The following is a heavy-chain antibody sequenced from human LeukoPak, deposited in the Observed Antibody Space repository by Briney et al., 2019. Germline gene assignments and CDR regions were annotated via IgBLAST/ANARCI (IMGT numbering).Heavy chain of an antibody. Sequence: GGSLRLSCTVSGFTVSSNSMSWVRQAPGKGLEWVANINQDGGEKFYVDSVKGRFTISRDNAKNSLYLQMNSLRAEDTAMYYCARDIVVVPATFDYWGQGTLVSVSS. J-gene: IGHJ4*02. CDR3: ARDIVVVPATFDY. D-gene: IGHD2-2*01. V-gene: IGHV3-7*01. CDR2: INQDGGEK. CDR1: GFTVSSNS.